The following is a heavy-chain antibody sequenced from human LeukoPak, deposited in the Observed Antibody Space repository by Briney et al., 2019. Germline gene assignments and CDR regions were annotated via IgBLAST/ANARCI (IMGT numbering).Heavy chain of an antibody. CDR3: ATEGRRYDSSGHAFDI. V-gene: IGHV1-24*01. J-gene: IGHJ3*02. Sequence: ASVKVSCKVSGYTLTELSMHWVRQAPGKGLEWMGGFDPEDGETIYAQKFQGRVTMTEDTSTDTAYMELSSLRSEDTAVYYCATEGRRYDSSGHAFDIWGQGTMVTVS. CDR2: FDPEDGET. CDR1: GYTLTELS. D-gene: IGHD3-22*01.